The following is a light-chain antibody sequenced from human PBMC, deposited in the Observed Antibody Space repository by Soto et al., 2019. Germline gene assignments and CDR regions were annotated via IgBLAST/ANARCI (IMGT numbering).Light chain of an antibody. CDR2: GAS. J-gene: IGKJ1*01. Sequence: VLTQSPGTLSFSPGDRATLSCRPSQSVSSRSLAWYQQKPGQAPRLLTSGASSRAADIPDRFIGSGSGTNDSLTINRREPEDVAVNYCRQYYSSPRTFGQGTKVDI. V-gene: IGKV3-20*01. CDR3: RQYYSSPRT. CDR1: QSVSSRS.